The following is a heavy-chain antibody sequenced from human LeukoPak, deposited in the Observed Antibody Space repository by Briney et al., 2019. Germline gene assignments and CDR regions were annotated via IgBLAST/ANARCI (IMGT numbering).Heavy chain of an antibody. Sequence: GESLKISCKASSYNFRNYWIGWVRQMPGKGLEWMGIIYPGGSETQYMPSFEGQVTISVDESTSTVYLQWSTLKASDTAMYYCARRKYYDVWFDPWGQGTLVTVSS. J-gene: IGHJ5*02. V-gene: IGHV5-51*01. CDR1: SYNFRNYW. CDR3: ARRKYYDVWFDP. CDR2: IYPGGSET. D-gene: IGHD3-16*01.